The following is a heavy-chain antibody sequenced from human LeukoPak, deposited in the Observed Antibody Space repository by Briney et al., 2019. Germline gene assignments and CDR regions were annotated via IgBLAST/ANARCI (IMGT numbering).Heavy chain of an antibody. V-gene: IGHV3-64D*06. Sequence: PGGSLRLSCSASGFTFSAYFMHWVRQAPGKGLEYVSSISSNEYDTYYADSVKGRFTISRDNSKDTLFLQMSSLRAEDTAVYYCVKDLNGTWSFDYWGQGTLVTVSS. D-gene: IGHD2-8*01. CDR2: ISSNEYDT. CDR3: VKDLNGTWSFDY. CDR1: GFTFSAYF. J-gene: IGHJ4*02.